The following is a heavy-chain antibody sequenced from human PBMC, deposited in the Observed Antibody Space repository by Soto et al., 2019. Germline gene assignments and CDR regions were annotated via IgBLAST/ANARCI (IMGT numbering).Heavy chain of an antibody. Sequence: PGGSLRLSCGASGFTFTSYGMHWVRQAPGKGLEWVAVISYDGGDKYYADSVKGRFTISRDNSKNTLYLQMNSLRAEGTAVYYCAKASGYCSSSTCSRLIYYYYGMDVWGQGTTVTVSS. CDR2: ISYDGGDK. V-gene: IGHV3-30*18. CDR1: GFTFTSYG. D-gene: IGHD2-2*01. J-gene: IGHJ6*02. CDR3: AKASGYCSSSTCSRLIYYYYGMDV.